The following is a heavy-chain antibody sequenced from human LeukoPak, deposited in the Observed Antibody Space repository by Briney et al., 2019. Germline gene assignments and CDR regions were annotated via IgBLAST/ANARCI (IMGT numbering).Heavy chain of an antibody. CDR2: IYTSGST. Sequence: SETLSLTCTVSGGSISSYYWSWIRQPAGKGLEWIGRIYTSGSTNYNPSLKSRVTMSVDTSKNQFSLKLSSVTAAVTAVYYCARHTTPIPGGYFDYWGQGTLVTVSS. J-gene: IGHJ4*02. D-gene: IGHD1-26*01. CDR1: GGSISSYY. CDR3: ARHTTPIPGGYFDY. V-gene: IGHV4-4*07.